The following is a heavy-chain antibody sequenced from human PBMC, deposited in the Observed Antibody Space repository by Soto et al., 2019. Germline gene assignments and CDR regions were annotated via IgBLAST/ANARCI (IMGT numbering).Heavy chain of an antibody. CDR1: GFTFSSYG. CDR2: IWYDGSNK. D-gene: IGHD2-15*01. J-gene: IGHJ6*03. CDR3: ARAGYCSGGSCYQYYYYYYMDV. V-gene: IGHV3-33*01. Sequence: GGSLRLSCAASGFTFSSYGMHWVRQAPGKGLEWVAVIWYDGSNKYYADSVKGRFTISRDNSKNTLYLQMNSLRAEDTAVYYCARAGYCSGGSCYQYYYYYYMDVWGKGTTVTVSS.